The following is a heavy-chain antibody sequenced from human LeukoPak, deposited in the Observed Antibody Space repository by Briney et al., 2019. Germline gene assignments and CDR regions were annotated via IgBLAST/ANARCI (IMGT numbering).Heavy chain of an antibody. CDR2: ISGSGGST. V-gene: IGHV3-23*01. CDR1: GFTFSSYA. CDR3: ARDSAYYDSSGYSEEKDAFDI. Sequence: GGSLRLSCAASGFTFSSYAMSWVRQAPGKGLEWVSAISGSGGSTYYADSVKGRFTISRDNSKNTLYLQMNSLRAEDTAVYYCARDSAYYDSSGYSEEKDAFDIWGQGTMVTVSS. D-gene: IGHD3-22*01. J-gene: IGHJ3*02.